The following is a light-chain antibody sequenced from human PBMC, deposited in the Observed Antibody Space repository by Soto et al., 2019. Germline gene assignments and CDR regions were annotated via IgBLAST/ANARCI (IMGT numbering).Light chain of an antibody. J-gene: IGKJ2*02. CDR2: DAS. Sequence: DIQLTQSPSTLSASVGDRVTITCRASQSVTDWLAWYQQKPGKAPKLLIYDASSLQSWVPSRFSGSGSGTEFSLTISCLQPDDFATYYCQQYYRSCTFGQGTKVEIK. V-gene: IGKV1-5*01. CDR3: QQYYRSCT. CDR1: QSVTDW.